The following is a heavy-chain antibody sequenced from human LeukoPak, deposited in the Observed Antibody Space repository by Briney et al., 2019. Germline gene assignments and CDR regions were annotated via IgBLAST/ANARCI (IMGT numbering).Heavy chain of an antibody. CDR1: GDSVSGYY. CDR3: ASITIFGVVSY. J-gene: IGHJ4*02. Sequence: SETLSLTCTVSGDSVSGYYWSWIRQPPGKGLEWIGEINHSGSTNYNPSLKSRVTISVDTSKNQFSLKLSSVTAADTAVYYCASITIFGVVSYWGQGTLVTVSS. CDR2: INHSGST. V-gene: IGHV4-34*01. D-gene: IGHD3-3*01.